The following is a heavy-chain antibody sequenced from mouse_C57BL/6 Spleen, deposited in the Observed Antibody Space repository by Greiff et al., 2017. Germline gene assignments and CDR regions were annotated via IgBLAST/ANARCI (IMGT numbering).Heavy chain of an antibody. CDR2: INPGSGGT. CDR3: ARWTYYSNYVDY. V-gene: IGHV1-54*01. D-gene: IGHD2-5*01. Sequence: QVQLQQSGAELVRPGTSVKVSCKASGYAFTNYLIEWVKQRPGQGLEWIGVINPGSGGTNYNEKFKGKATLTADKSSSTAYMQRSSLTSEDSAVYFCARWTYYSNYVDYWGQGTTLTVSS. CDR1: GYAFTNYL. J-gene: IGHJ2*01.